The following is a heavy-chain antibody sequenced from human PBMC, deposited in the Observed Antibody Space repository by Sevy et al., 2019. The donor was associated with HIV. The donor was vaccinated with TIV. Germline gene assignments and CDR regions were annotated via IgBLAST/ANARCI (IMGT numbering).Heavy chain of an antibody. CDR1: GYTLTGFS. Sequence: ASVKVSCKVTGYTLTGFSMHWVRQTPGKGLEWMGTFDPEDGETIYAQKFQGRVLITEDTSADTAHIDLSSLTSEDTAVYYCATTKDYYDSSGYHFDYWGQGTLVTVSS. CDR2: FDPEDGET. V-gene: IGHV1-24*01. J-gene: IGHJ4*02. CDR3: ATTKDYYDSSGYHFDY. D-gene: IGHD3-22*01.